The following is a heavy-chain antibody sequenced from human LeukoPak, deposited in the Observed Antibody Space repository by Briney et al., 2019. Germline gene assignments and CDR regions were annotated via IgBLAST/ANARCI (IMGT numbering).Heavy chain of an antibody. Sequence: GGSLRLSCAASGFTFSRYWMSWVRQAPGKGLEWVANMKQDGSEIYYVDSVKGRFTISRDNAKNSLYLQMNSLRAEDTAVYYCARDVNGYFDYWGQGTLVTVSS. V-gene: IGHV3-7*01. CDR2: MKQDGSEI. J-gene: IGHJ4*02. CDR3: ARDVNGYFDY. CDR1: GFTFSRYW.